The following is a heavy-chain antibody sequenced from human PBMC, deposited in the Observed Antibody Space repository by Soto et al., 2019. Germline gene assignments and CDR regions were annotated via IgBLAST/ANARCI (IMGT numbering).Heavy chain of an antibody. Sequence: SQTRSLTGTVSGGSISMSGYYWGWIRQPPGDGVGGVGSIHYGGSTYYNPSLKSGGTIAVDTSKNQCSLKVSAVTAADTAVYYCAGGRRYYDILTGSNAFDIWGQGTMVTV. CDR2: IHYGGST. D-gene: IGHD3-9*01. J-gene: IGHJ3*02. CDR1: GGSISMSGYY. CDR3: AGGRRYYDILTGSNAFDI. V-gene: IGHV4-39*01.